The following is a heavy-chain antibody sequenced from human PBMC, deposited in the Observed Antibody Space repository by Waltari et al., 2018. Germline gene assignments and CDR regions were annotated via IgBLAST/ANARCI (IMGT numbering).Heavy chain of an antibody. CDR2: ISYDGSNK. CDR3: AREVVDIVATITSLDAFDI. CDR1: GFTFSSYA. J-gene: IGHJ3*02. V-gene: IGHV3-30-3*01. D-gene: IGHD5-12*01. Sequence: QVQLVESGGGVVQPGRSLRLSCAASGFTFSSYAMHWVRQAPGKGLEWVAVISYDGSNKYYADSVKGRFTISRDNSKNTLYLQMNSLRAEDTAVYYCAREVVDIVATITSLDAFDIWGQGTMVTVSS.